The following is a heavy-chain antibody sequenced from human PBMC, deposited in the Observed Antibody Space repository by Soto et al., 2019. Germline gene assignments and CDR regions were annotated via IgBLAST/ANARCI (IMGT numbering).Heavy chain of an antibody. CDR1: GFTLSMYS. CDR2: IPQEGSDG. V-gene: IGHV3-7*03. D-gene: IGHD2-21*02. J-gene: IGHJ6*02. CDR3: ARDQLILPAHDFFYGSDV. Sequence: GESLKISCEVSGFTLSMYSMTWVRQAPGKGLEWVAKIPQEGSDGHYVDSVKGRFTISRDNAKNSVYLQMNSLRAEDTAVYYCARDQLILPAHDFFYGSDVWGQGAKVTVSS.